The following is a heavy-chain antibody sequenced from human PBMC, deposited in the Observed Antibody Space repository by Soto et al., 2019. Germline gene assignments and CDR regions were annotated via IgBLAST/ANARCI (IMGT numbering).Heavy chain of an antibody. J-gene: IGHJ3*02. V-gene: IGHV4-59*01. CDR2: IYYRGST. CDR3: VRGRAQLRRGALAM. D-gene: IGHD2-2*01. Sequence: QVQLQESGPGLVKPSETLSLNCTVSGGSISTYYWSWIRQPPGKGLEWIGYIYYRGSTNYNPSIKSRVTLSVDSSKNQFALRLNSVTAADTASYDCVRGRAQLRRGALAMWGQGTMVTVAS. CDR1: GGSISTYY.